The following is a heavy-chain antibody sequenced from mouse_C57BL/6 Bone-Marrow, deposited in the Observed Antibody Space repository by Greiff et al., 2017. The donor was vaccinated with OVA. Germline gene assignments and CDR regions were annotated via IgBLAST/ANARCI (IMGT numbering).Heavy chain of an antibody. D-gene: IGHD2-4*01. V-gene: IGHV14-4*01. CDR1: GFNIKDDY. J-gene: IGHJ3*01. CDR2: IDPENGDT. Sequence: EVQLQQSGAELVRPGASVKLSCTASGFNIKDDYMHWVKQRPEQGLEWIGWIDPENGDTEYASKFQGKATITADTSSNTAYLQLSSLTSEDTAVYYCTTDDYPVAYWGQGTLVTVSA. CDR3: TTDDYPVAY.